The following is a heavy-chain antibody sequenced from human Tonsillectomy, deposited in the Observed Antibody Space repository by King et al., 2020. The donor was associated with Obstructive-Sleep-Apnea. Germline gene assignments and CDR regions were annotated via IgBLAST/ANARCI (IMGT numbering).Heavy chain of an antibody. Sequence: VQLQESGPGLVKPSETLFLTCTVSGGSISSYYWSWIRQPPGKGLEWIGYIYYSGSTNYNPSLKSRVTISVDTSKNQFSLKLSSVTAADTAVYYCARSGLWGVNAFDIWGQGTMVTVSS. CDR3: ARSGLWGVNAFDI. CDR1: GGSISSYY. CDR2: IYYSGST. J-gene: IGHJ3*02. V-gene: IGHV4-59*08. D-gene: IGHD3-10*01.